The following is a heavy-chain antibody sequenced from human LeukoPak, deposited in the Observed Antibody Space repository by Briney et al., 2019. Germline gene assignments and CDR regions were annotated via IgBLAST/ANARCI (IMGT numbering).Heavy chain of an antibody. CDR2: IYYSGST. Sequence: PSETLSLTCTVSCGSISSSSYYWGWIRQPPGKGLEWIGSIYYSGSTYYNPSLKSRVTISVDTSKNQFSLKLSSVTAADTAVYYCARTVGYDFWSGSYYYYYMDVWGKGTTVTVSS. D-gene: IGHD3-3*01. CDR1: CGSISSSSYY. CDR3: ARTVGYDFWSGSYYYYYMDV. J-gene: IGHJ6*03. V-gene: IGHV4-39*01.